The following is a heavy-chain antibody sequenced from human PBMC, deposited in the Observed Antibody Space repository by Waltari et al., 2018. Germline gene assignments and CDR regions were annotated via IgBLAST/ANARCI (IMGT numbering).Heavy chain of an antibody. J-gene: IGHJ4*02. D-gene: IGHD5-18*01. V-gene: IGHV3-48*01. CDR3: ARAYNYGYDY. CDR2: ISSSSSSI. Sequence: VQLVESGGGLVQPGGSLRLSCAASGFTFSSYGMNWVRQAPGKGLEWLSYISSSSSSIYYADSVRGRFTISRDNAKNSLFLQMNSLTAEDTAVYYCARAYNYGYDYWGQGTLVTVSS. CDR1: GFTFSSYG.